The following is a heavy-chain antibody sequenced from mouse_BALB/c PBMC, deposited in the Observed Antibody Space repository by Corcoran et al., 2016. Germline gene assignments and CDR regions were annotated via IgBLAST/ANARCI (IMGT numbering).Heavy chain of an antibody. V-gene: IGHV14-3*02. CDR1: GFNLKDTY. CDR2: IDPANGNT. CDR3: ARGLRVFDY. J-gene: IGHJ2*01. D-gene: IGHD2-2*01. Sequence: EVQLQQSGAELVKPGASVKLSCTASGFNLKDTYMHWVKQRPEQGMEWIGRIDPANGNTKYDPKFQGKATITADTSSNTAYLQLSSLTSEDTAVYYCARGLRVFDYWGQGTTLTVSS.